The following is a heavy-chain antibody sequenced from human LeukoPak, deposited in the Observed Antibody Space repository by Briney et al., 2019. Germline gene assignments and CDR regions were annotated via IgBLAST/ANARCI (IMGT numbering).Heavy chain of an antibody. CDR1: GXXLTXLS. J-gene: IGHJ6*02. D-gene: IGHD3-9*01. Sequence: SXXVSGXXLTXLSXHWVRQAPXKGLEWXXXFDXEDGETIYAQKFQGRVTMTEDTSTDTAYMELSSLRSEDTAVYYCATDRASYYDILTGYFPRDDYYYGMDVWGQGTTVTVSS. CDR3: ATDRASYYDILTGYFPRDDYYYGMDV. CDR2: FDXEDGET. V-gene: IGHV1-24*01.